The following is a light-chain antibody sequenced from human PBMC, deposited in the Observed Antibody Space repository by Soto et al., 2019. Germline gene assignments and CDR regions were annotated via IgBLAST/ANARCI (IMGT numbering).Light chain of an antibody. J-gene: IGLJ1*01. V-gene: IGLV2-14*01. CDR1: SSDIGGYYY. Sequence: QSALTQPASVSGSPGQSITISCTGTSSDIGGYYYVSWYQHHPGKAPKLIIYQVSNRPSGVSYRFSGSKSGNTASLTISGLQAEDEADYFCSSYSISTAYLFGTGTKVTVL. CDR3: SSYSISTAYL. CDR2: QVS.